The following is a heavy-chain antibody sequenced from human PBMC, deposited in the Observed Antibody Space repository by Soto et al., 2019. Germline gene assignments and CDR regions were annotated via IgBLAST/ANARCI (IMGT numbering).Heavy chain of an antibody. J-gene: IGHJ4*02. Sequence: QVQLVQSGTEVKKPGASVKVSWKASGYRFTHYVIHWVRQAPGQRLEWMGWIGAGDGKTYYSQNFQGRVTITKDTSASTAYMELSSLISEDTAVYYCVRDYASDSGVHLDFWGQGTLVTVSS. CDR2: IGAGDGKT. CDR3: VRDYASDSGVHLDF. D-gene: IGHD3-22*01. CDR1: GYRFTHYV. V-gene: IGHV1-3*01.